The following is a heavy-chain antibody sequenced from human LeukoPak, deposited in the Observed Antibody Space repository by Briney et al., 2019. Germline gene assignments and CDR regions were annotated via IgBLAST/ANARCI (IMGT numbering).Heavy chain of an antibody. CDR3: AREFSDILTGRFDY. V-gene: IGHV3-48*03. J-gene: IGHJ4*02. D-gene: IGHD3-9*01. Sequence: GGSLRLSCAASGFTLRSYGMNWVRQAPGKGLEWVSYISSSDSTIYYADSVKGRFTISRDNAENSLYLQLSSLRAEDTAIYYCAREFSDILTGRFDYWGQGTLVIVSS. CDR1: GFTLRSYG. CDR2: ISSSDSTI.